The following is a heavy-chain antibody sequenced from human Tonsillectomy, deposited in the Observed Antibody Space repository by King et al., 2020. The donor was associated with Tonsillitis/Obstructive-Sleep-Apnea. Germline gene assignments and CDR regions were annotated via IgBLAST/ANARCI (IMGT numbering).Heavy chain of an antibody. J-gene: IGHJ5*02. D-gene: IGHD1-26*01. CDR1: GFTFSSYG. CDR2: IWYDGSNK. Sequence: VQLVESGGGVVQPGRSLRLSCAASGFTFSSYGMHWVRQAPGKGLEWVAVIWYDGSNKYYADSVKGRFTISRDNSKNTLYLQMNSLRAEDTAVYYCARDTFSGSINWFDPWGQGTLVTVSS. CDR3: ARDTFSGSINWFDP. V-gene: IGHV3-33*01.